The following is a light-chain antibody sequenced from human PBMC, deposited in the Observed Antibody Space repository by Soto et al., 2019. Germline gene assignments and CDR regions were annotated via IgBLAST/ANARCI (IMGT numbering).Light chain of an antibody. Sequence: QSALTQPASVSGSTGQSITISCTGTSSDVGGYNYVSWYQQHPGKAPKLMIDDVSDRPSGVSNRFSGSKSGNTASLTIAGLQAEDEADYYCNSYTSSSTYVFGTGTKLTVL. CDR3: NSYTSSSTYV. V-gene: IGLV2-14*03. CDR2: DVS. CDR1: SSDVGGYNY. J-gene: IGLJ1*01.